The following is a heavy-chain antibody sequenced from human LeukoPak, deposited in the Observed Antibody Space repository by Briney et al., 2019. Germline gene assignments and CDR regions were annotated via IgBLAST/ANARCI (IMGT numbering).Heavy chain of an antibody. V-gene: IGHV4-34*01. J-gene: IGHJ5*02. Sequence: PSETLSLTCAVYGGSFSGYYWSWIRQPPGKGLEWIGEINHSGSTNYNPSLKSRVTILVDTSKNQFSLKLSSVTAADTAVYYCARGPIVVVPAAREVWFDPWGQGTLVTVSS. CDR1: GGSFSGYY. CDR2: INHSGST. CDR3: ARGPIVVVPAAREVWFDP. D-gene: IGHD2-2*01.